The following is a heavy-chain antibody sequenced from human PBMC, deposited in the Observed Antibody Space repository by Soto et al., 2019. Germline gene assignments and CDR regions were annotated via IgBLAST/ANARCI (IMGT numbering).Heavy chain of an antibody. CDR1: GFTFSTYC. D-gene: IGHD1-1*01. V-gene: IGHV3-74*01. Sequence: GGSLRLSCAASGFTFSTYCMHWVRHTPGTGLVWVSRTCRYGRELYYADSVKGRFTNSRDDAKNTLYLQMDSLRVEDTGIYYCVRGTTAWRGMDYWGQGALVTVSS. J-gene: IGHJ4*02. CDR2: TCRYGREL. CDR3: VRGTTAWRGMDY.